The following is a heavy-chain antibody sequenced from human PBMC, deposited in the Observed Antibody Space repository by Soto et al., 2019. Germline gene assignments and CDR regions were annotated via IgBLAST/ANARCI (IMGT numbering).Heavy chain of an antibody. D-gene: IGHD2-15*01. CDR1: GFTFSSYG. V-gene: IGHV3-33*01. J-gene: IGHJ6*02. CDR3: ARGDREDIAVVIGVRPGEYGVDV. Sequence: PGGSLRLSCAASGFTFSSYGMHWVRHAPGKGLEWVAVIWYDGSNKYYADYVKGRFTISRDNSKNTLYLQINSLRYEDTAVYYCARGDREDIAVVIGVRPGEYGVDVWRQGTTVTVSS. CDR2: IWYDGSNK.